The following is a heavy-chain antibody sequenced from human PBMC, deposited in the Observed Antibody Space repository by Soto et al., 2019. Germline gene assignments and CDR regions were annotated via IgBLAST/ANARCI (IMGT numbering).Heavy chain of an antibody. V-gene: IGHV3-7*01. CDR2: IKQDGSEK. Sequence: EVQLVESGGGLVQPGGSLRLSCAASGFTFSSYWMSWVRQAPGKGLGWVANIKQDGSEKYYVDSVKGRFTISRDNAKNSLYLQMNSLRAEDTAVYYCARDATGRVGYYYYYMDVWGKGTTVTVSS. J-gene: IGHJ6*03. CDR3: ARDATGRVGYYYYYMDV. CDR1: GFTFSSYW. D-gene: IGHD3-10*01.